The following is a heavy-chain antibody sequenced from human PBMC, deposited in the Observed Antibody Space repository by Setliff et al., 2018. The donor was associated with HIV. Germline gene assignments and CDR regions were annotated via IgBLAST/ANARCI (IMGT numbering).Heavy chain of an antibody. CDR2: INIDGGST. CDR1: GGSISSYYW. CDR3: AKAPGWLFLSHY. J-gene: IGHJ4*02. V-gene: IGHV3-74*01. D-gene: IGHD3-22*01. Sequence: ETLSLTCSVSGGSISSYYWMYWVRQPPGKGLVWVSRINIDGGSTNYADSVKGRFTISRDNSKNTLYLQMNSLRVEDTAIYYCAKAPGWLFLSHYWGQGTLVTVSS.